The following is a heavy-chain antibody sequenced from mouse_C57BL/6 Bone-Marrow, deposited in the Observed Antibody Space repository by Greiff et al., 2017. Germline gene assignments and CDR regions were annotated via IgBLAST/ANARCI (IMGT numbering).Heavy chain of an antibody. V-gene: IGHV7-3*01. Sequence: EVKLVESGGGLVQPGGSLSLSCAASGFTFTDYYMSWVRQPPGKALEWLGFIRNKANGYTTEYSASVKGRFTISRDNSQSILYLQMNALRAEDSATYYCASLDHDGEYWGQGTTLTVSS. J-gene: IGHJ2*01. D-gene: IGHD2-4*01. CDR1: GFTFTDYY. CDR3: ASLDHDGEY. CDR2: IRNKANGYTT.